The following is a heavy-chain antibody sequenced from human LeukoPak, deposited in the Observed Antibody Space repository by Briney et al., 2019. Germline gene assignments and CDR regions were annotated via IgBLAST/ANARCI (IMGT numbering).Heavy chain of an antibody. CDR2: ISSSGSTI. V-gene: IGHV3-48*03. CDR1: GFTFGSYE. J-gene: IGHJ4*02. CDR3: ARGHGGYGNYFDY. D-gene: IGHD5-12*01. Sequence: GGSLRLSCAASGFTFGSYEMNWVRQAPGKGLEWVSYISSSGSTIYYADSVKGRFTISRDNAKNSLYLQMNSLRAEDTAVYYCARGHGGYGNYFDYWGQGTLVTVSS.